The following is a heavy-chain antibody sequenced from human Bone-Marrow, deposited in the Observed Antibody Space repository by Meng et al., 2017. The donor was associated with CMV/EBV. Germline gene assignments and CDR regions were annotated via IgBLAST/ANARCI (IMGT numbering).Heavy chain of an antibody. CDR1: GYTFTTYA. CDR3: ARGNDYGEPYYYYGMDV. Sequence: ASVKVSCKASGYTFTTYAISWVRQAPGQGLEWMGWISAFNGKINYAQKFQGRVTMTTDTSTSTAYMELRSLRSDDTAVYYCARGNDYGEPYYYYGMDVWGQGTTVTVSS. D-gene: IGHD4-17*01. J-gene: IGHJ6*02. CDR2: ISAFNGKI. V-gene: IGHV1-18*01.